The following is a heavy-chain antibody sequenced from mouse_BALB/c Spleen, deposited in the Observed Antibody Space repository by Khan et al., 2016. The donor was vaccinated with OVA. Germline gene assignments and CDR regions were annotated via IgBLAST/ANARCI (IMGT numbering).Heavy chain of an antibody. Sequence: QVQLKQSGAELAKPGASVKMSCKASGYTFINYWILWIKQRPGQGLEWIGYINPSTGYTEYNQNFKDKATLTADISSSTAYMQLSSLTTEDADVSYSARRGLRWDFDYWGQGTTLTVSS. CDR2: INPSTGYT. CDR1: GYTFINYW. J-gene: IGHJ2*01. D-gene: IGHD1-1*01. V-gene: IGHV1-7*01. CDR3: ARRGLRWDFDY.